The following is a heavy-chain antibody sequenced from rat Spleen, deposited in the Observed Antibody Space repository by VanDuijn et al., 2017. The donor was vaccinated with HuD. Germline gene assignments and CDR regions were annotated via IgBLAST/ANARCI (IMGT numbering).Heavy chain of an antibody. CDR2: ISTGGGNT. J-gene: IGHJ2*01. CDR3: TTGIQPRD. D-gene: IGHD2-2*01. V-gene: IGHV5-25*01. Sequence: EVQLVESGGGLXXPGXXXKLSCVXXGFXXXNYXXXWVLRAPKKDLEGAASISTGGGNTYYRDSVKGRFTISRDDAKSFLYLQMDSLRSEDTATYYCTTGIQPRDWGQGVMVTVSS. CDR1: GFXXXNYX.